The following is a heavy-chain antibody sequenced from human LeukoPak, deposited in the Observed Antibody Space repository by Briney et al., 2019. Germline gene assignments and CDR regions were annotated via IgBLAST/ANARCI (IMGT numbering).Heavy chain of an antibody. Sequence: SETLSLTCTVSGGSINSHYWSWIRQPPGKGLQWIGFISYSGSTSYNPSLMSRVTISVDTSKNQFSLKLNSVTAADTALYFCARSYYGFWSGFYSDFWGQGALVTVSS. CDR1: GGSINSHY. CDR2: ISYSGST. J-gene: IGHJ4*02. V-gene: IGHV4-59*11. CDR3: ARSYYGFWSGFYSDF. D-gene: IGHD3-3*01.